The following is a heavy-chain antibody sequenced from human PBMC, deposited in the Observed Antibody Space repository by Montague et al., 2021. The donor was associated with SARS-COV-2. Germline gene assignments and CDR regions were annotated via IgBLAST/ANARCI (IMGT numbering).Heavy chain of an antibody. V-gene: IGHV3-48*03. CDR3: ATWMDIHFDH. J-gene: IGHJ4*02. Sequence: SLRLSCAASGFTFSSYEMNWVRQAPGKGLECVSYISSSGSTIYYADSLKGRFTISRDNAKNSLYLQMNSLRADDTAVYYFATWMDIHFDHWGQGTPVTVSS. CDR2: ISSSGSTI. CDR1: GFTFSSYE. D-gene: IGHD5-12*01.